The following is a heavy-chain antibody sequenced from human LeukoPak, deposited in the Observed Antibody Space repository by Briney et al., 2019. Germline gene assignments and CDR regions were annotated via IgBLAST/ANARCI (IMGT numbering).Heavy chain of an antibody. CDR3: ARDGAASGWYVPVVDY. CDR2: ISSSSSYI. CDR1: GFTFRSYS. D-gene: IGHD6-19*01. Sequence: GGSLRLSCAASGFTFRSYSMNWVRQAPGKGLEWVSSISSSSSYIYYADSVKGRFTISRDNAKNSLYLQMNSLRAEDTAVYYCARDGAASGWYVPVVDYWGQETLVTVSS. J-gene: IGHJ4*02. V-gene: IGHV3-21*01.